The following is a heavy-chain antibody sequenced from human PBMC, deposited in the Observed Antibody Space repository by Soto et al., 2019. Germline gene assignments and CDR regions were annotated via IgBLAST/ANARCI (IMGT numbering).Heavy chain of an antibody. CDR2: IIPIFGTA. J-gene: IGHJ4*02. CDR1: GGTFSSYG. Sequence: SVKVSCKASGGTFSSYGISWVRQAPGQGLEWRGGIIPIFGTANYAQKFQGRVTITADESTSTAYMELSSLRSEDTAVYYCADFSPPDFDYWGQGPLVTVSS. V-gene: IGHV1-69*01. CDR3: ADFSPPDFDY.